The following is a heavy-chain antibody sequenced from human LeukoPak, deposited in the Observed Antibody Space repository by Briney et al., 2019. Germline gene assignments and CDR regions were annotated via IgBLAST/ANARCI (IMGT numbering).Heavy chain of an antibody. Sequence: NPSETLSLTCTVSGGSISSYYWSWIRQPPGKGLEWIGYIYYSGSTNYNPSLKSRVTISVDTSQNQFSLKLSSVTAADTAVYYCANTIAVAGIDAFDIWGQGTMVTVSS. CDR2: IYYSGST. J-gene: IGHJ3*02. CDR1: GGSISSYY. CDR3: ANTIAVAGIDAFDI. V-gene: IGHV4-59*01. D-gene: IGHD6-19*01.